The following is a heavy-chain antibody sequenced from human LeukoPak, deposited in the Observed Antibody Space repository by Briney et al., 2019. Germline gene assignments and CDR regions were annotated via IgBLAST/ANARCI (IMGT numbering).Heavy chain of an antibody. CDR2: INHSGST. Sequence: SETLSLTCAVYGGSFSGYYWSWIRQPPGKGLEWIGEINHSGSTNYNPSLKSRVTISVDTSKNQFSLKLSSVTAADTAVYYCARGPLGYCGGDCRGPSFSYWGQGTLVTVSS. D-gene: IGHD2-21*02. J-gene: IGHJ4*02. CDR3: ARGPLGYCGGDCRGPSFSY. CDR1: GGSFSGYY. V-gene: IGHV4-34*01.